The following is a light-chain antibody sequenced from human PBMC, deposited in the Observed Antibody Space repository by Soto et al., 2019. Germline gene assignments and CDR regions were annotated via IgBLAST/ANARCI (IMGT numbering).Light chain of an antibody. V-gene: IGLV3-21*04. CDR3: QVWDSSSDHLVV. CDR1: NIGSKS. J-gene: IGLJ2*01. Sequence: SSELTQPPSVSVAPGKTARITCGGNNIGSKSVHWYQQKPGQAPVLVIYYDSDRPSGIPERFSGSNSGNTATLTIRRVEAGDEADYYCQVWDSSSDHLVVFGGGTKLTVL. CDR2: YDS.